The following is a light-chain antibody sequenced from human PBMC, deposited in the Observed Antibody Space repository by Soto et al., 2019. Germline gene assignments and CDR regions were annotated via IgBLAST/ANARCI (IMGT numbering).Light chain of an antibody. J-gene: IGKJ4*01. V-gene: IGKV1-39*01. CDR2: AAS. CDR1: QDIAIY. Sequence: IQLTQSASSLSASLGDRVTITCRASQDIAIYLAWYQQKPGEAPKLLIYAASTLYGGVPSRFSGSGSGTDFTLTISSLQPEDFATYYCQQSYSTPLTFGGGTKVDI. CDR3: QQSYSTPLT.